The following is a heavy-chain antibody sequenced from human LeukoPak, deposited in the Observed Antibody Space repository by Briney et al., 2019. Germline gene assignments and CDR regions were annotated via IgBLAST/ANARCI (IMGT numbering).Heavy chain of an antibody. Sequence: PGGSLRLSCAASGFTFSSYWMSWVRQAPGKGLEWVANIKQDGSEKYYVDSVKGRFTISRDNAKNSLYLQMNSLRAEDTAVYYCARTQGIAVAGTFNYWGQGPWSPSPQ. V-gene: IGHV3-7*01. CDR2: IKQDGSEK. CDR3: ARTQGIAVAGTFNY. CDR1: GFTFSSYW. D-gene: IGHD6-19*01. J-gene: IGHJ4*02.